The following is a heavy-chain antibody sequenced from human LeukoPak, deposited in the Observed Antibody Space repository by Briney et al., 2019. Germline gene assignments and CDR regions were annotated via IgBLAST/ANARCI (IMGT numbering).Heavy chain of an antibody. D-gene: IGHD3-3*01. CDR2: ISSSSSYI. Sequence: GGSLRLSCAASGFTFSSYAMNWVRQARGKGLEWVSSISSSSSYIYYADSVKGRFTISRDNAKNSLYLQMNSLRAEDTAVYYCARDSSDFWSGLYYGMDVWGQGTTVTVSS. V-gene: IGHV3-21*01. CDR1: GFTFSSYA. J-gene: IGHJ6*02. CDR3: ARDSSDFWSGLYYGMDV.